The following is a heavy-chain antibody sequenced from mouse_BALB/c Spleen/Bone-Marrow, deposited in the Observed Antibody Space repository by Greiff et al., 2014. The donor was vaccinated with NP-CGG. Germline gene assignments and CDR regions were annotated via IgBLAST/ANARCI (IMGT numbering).Heavy chain of an antibody. J-gene: IGHJ2*01. CDR3: ARGHYFDY. V-gene: IGHV1-63*02. D-gene: IGHD3-3*01. CDR2: IYPGGGST. CDR1: GYTFTNYW. Sequence: VKLMESGAELVRPGTSVKMSCKAAGYTFTNYWIGWVKQRPGHGLEWIGDIYPGGGSTNYNEKFKGKATLTADTASSTADMQRGSLTSEDSAIYYCARGHYFDYWGQGTTLTVSS.